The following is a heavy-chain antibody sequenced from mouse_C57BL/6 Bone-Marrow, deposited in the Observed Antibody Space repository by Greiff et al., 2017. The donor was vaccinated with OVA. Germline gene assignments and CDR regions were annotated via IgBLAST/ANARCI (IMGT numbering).Heavy chain of an antibody. V-gene: IGHV1-81*01. J-gene: IGHJ3*01. CDR3: ARSLLLKGFAY. CDR2: IYPRSGNT. CDR1: GYTFTSYG. D-gene: IGHD1-1*01. Sequence: QVQLQQSGAELARPGASVKLSCEASGYTFTSYGISWVKQRTGQGLEWIGEIYPRSGNTYYNEKFKGKATLTADKSSSTAYMELRSLTSEDSAVYFCARSLLLKGFAYWGQGTLVTVSA.